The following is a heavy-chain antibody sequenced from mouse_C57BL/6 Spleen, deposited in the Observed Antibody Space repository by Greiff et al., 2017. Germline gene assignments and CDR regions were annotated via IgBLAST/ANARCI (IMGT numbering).Heavy chain of an antibody. D-gene: IGHD2-1*01. CDR3: ARPIYYGNYGGVDY. V-gene: IGHV5-17*01. J-gene: IGHJ4*01. CDR1: GFTFSDYG. CDR2: ISSGSSTI. Sequence: EVQRVESGGGLVKPGGSLKLSCAASGFTFSDYGMHWVRQAPEKGLEWVAYISSGSSTIYYADTVNGRFTISRDNAKNTLFLQMTSLKSEDTAMYYCARPIYYGNYGGVDYWGQGTSVTVSS.